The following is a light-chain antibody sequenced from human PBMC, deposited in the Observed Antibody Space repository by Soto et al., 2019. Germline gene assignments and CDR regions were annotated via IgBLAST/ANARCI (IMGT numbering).Light chain of an antibody. J-gene: IGKJ5*01. CDR3: QQYSDLPMT. V-gene: IGKV3-11*01. CDR1: HDVSVS. Sequence: EIVLTQSPDTLSLSPGEGATLSCRASHDVSVSLVWYRQRPGQSPRLLIHDASNRATGISARFSGSGSGTDFTLTISRLEPEDFAVYFCQQYSDLPMTFGQGTRLEI. CDR2: DAS.